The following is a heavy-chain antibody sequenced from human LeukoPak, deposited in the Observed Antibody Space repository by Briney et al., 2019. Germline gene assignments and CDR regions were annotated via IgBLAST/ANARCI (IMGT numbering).Heavy chain of an antibody. J-gene: IGHJ4*02. CDR2: ISGSGGST. Sequence: GGSLRLSCAASGFTFSSYAMSWVRQAPGKGPECVSAISGSGGSTYYADSVKGRFTISRDNSKNTLYLQMNSLRAEDTAVYYCAKDVSGWYGDYFDYWGQGTLVTVSS. CDR3: AKDVSGWYGDYFDY. V-gene: IGHV3-23*01. D-gene: IGHD6-19*01. CDR1: GFTFSSYA.